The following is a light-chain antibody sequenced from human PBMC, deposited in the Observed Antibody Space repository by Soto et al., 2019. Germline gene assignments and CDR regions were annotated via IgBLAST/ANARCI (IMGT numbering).Light chain of an antibody. V-gene: IGKV1-9*01. CDR3: LQINSYPYT. J-gene: IGKJ2*01. CDR2: AAS. CDR1: QGITTY. Sequence: IQLTQSPSSLSASVGDRVTITCRASQGITTYLAWYQQKPGKAPKLLIYAASALQSGVPSRFSGSGSGTDFTLTSSSLQPEDFATYYCLQINSYPYTFGQGTKVDIK.